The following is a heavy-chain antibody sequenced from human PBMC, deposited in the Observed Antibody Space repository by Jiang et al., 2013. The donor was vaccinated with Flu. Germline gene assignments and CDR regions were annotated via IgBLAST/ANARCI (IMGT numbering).Heavy chain of an antibody. V-gene: IGHV6-1*01. J-gene: IGHJ4*02. Sequence: QTLSLTCVISGDSVSSNDATWNWIRQSPSRGLEWLGRTYSRSKWYHDYAKSVESRITINPDTAKNQFSLRLNSATPDDAAVYYCARETGGLQGYFDLWGRGTLVIVSS. D-gene: IGHD7-27*01. CDR3: ARETGGLQGYFDL. CDR2: TYSRSKWYH. CDR1: GDSVSSNDAT.